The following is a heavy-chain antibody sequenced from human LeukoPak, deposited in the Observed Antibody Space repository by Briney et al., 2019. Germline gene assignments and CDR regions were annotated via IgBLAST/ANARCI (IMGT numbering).Heavy chain of an antibody. D-gene: IGHD2-8*01. CDR2: IKSKTDGGTT. CDR1: GFTCSNVW. V-gene: IGHV3-15*01. Sequence: PGGSLRLSCAASGFTCSNVWMSWVRQAPGKGLEWFGRIKSKTDGGTTDYAAPVKDRFTISTDESKSTLYLQINSLKTEDTAVYYCTPLRLTWGQGTLVTVSS. J-gene: IGHJ5*02. CDR3: TPLRLT.